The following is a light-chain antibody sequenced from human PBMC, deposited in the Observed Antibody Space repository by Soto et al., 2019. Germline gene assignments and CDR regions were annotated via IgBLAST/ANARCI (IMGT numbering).Light chain of an antibody. J-gene: IGLJ1*01. V-gene: IGLV2-8*01. CDR3: KSYAGSNTYV. Sequence: QSALTQPPSASGSPGQSVTISCTGTSNDIGAYEFVSWYQHHPGKAPKLIIYEVVQRPSGVPDRFSGSKSGNTASLTVSGLQAADEADYYCKSYAGSNTYVFGTGTKVTVL. CDR2: EVV. CDR1: SNDIGAYEF.